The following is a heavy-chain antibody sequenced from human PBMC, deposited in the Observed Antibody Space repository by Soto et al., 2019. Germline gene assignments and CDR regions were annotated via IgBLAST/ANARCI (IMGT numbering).Heavy chain of an antibody. CDR1: GDSTSSYY. CDR2: IYYSGST. J-gene: IGHJ4*02. V-gene: IGHV4-59*01. Sequence: QVQLQGSGPGLLKPSETLSLTCTVSGDSTSSYYWSWIRQPPGKGLEWIGYIYYSGSTNYNPSLKSRVTISVDTYKKQFSMKLRSVTAADTAVYYCARSKGDYGDYWRQGTLVTVSS. D-gene: IGHD4-17*01. CDR3: ARSKGDYGDY.